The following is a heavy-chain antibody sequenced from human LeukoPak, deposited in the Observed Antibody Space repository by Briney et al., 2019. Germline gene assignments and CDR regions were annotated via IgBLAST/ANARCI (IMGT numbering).Heavy chain of an antibody. CDR3: ARESQGYTSGWYNGYFDY. Sequence: SQTLSLTCAISGDSVSSNSAAWNWIRQSPSRGREWLGRTYYRSKWYNDYAISVTSRITINPDTSKNQFSLQLNSVTPGDTAVYYCARESQGYTSGWYNGYFDYWGQGTLVTVSS. D-gene: IGHD6-19*01. CDR2: TYYRSKWYN. J-gene: IGHJ4*02. CDR1: GDSVSSNSAA. V-gene: IGHV6-1*01.